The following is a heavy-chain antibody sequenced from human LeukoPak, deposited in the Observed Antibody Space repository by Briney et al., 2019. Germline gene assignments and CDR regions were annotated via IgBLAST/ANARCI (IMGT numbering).Heavy chain of an antibody. CDR2: IYTSGST. Sequence: SETLSLTCTLSGGSLSSGSYYWSWIRQPAGKGLEWIGRIYTSGSTNYNPSLKSRVTISVDASKNQFSRKLSSVTAADTAVYYCARDNDFWSAWGQGTLVTVSS. CDR1: GGSLSSGSYY. V-gene: IGHV4-61*02. J-gene: IGHJ5*01. D-gene: IGHD3-3*01. CDR3: ARDNDFWSA.